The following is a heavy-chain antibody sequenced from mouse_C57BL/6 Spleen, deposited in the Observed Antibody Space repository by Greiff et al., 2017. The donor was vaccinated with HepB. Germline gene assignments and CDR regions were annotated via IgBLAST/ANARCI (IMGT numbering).Heavy chain of an antibody. CDR1: GFTFSSYT. CDR3: ASQTTVVAHWYFDV. V-gene: IGHV5-9*01. J-gene: IGHJ1*03. CDR2: ISGGGGNT. D-gene: IGHD1-1*01. Sequence: EVKLMESGGGLVKPGGSLKLSCAASGFTFSSYTMSWVRQTPEKRLEWVATISGGGGNTYYPDSVKGRFTISRDNAKNTLYLQMSSLRSEDTALYYCASQTTVVAHWYFDVWGTGTTVTVSS.